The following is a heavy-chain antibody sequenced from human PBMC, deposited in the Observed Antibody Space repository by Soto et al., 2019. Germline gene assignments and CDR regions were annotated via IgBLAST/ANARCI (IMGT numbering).Heavy chain of an antibody. D-gene: IGHD6-19*01. CDR2: INHSGST. CDR1: GASFIGYY. CDR3: ASRLPTNSSGWTKVFDY. Sequence: SETLSLTCALYGASFIGYYWSWIREPSGKGLEWIWEINHSGSTNYNPSLKSRVTISVDTSKNQFSLKLSSVTSADTAVYYCASRLPTNSSGWTKVFDYWGQGTLVTVSS. J-gene: IGHJ4*02. V-gene: IGHV4-34*01.